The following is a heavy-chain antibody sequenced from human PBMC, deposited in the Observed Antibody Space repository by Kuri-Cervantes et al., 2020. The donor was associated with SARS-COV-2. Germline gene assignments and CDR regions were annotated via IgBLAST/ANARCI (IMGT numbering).Heavy chain of an antibody. D-gene: IGHD1-26*01. V-gene: IGHV3-33*01. CDR3: AREGVVGATTYYYYGMDV. Sequence: RTLSLTCAASGFTFSSYGMHWVRQAPGKGLEWVAVIWYDGSNKYYADSVKGRFTISRDNSKNTLYLQMNSLRAEDTAVYYCAREGVVGATTYYYYGMDVWGQGTTVTVSS. CDR1: GFTFSSYG. CDR2: IWYDGSNK. J-gene: IGHJ6*02.